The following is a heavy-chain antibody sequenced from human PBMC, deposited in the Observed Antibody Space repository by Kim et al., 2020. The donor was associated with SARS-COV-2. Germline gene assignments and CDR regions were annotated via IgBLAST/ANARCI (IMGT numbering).Heavy chain of an antibody. Sequence: GGSLRLSCAASGFTFSNYGVHWVRQAPGRGLEWVAVIWYDGRNKYYVDSVNGRFTISRDQSQRKVYLQMTGLRAEDTALYYCARGWGSGVHASALDYWGQGTQVAVSS. CDR2: IWYDGRNK. D-gene: IGHD3-16*01. CDR1: GFTFSNYG. V-gene: IGHV3-33*01. J-gene: IGHJ4*02. CDR3: ARGWGSGVHASALDY.